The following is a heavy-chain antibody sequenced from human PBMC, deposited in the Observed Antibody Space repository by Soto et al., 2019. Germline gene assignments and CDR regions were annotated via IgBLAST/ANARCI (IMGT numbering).Heavy chain of an antibody. CDR3: AKDLKGHADRSGYYLDYYYGMDV. CDR2: TSYDGSDK. CDR1: GFTFSNYG. V-gene: IGHV3-30*18. D-gene: IGHD3-22*01. Sequence: QVQLVESGGGVVQPGRSLRLSCAASGFTFSNYGMHWVRQAPGKGPEWVAVTSYDGSDKHYVDSVMGRFTISRDNSKNTLYLQLNSLRDEDTAVYYCAKDLKGHADRSGYYLDYYYGMDVLGQGTTVIVSS. J-gene: IGHJ6*02.